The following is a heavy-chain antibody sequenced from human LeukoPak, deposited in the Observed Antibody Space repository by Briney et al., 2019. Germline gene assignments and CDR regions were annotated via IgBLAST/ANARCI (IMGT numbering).Heavy chain of an antibody. CDR2: IYYSGST. Sequence: SETLSLICTVSGGSISSYYWSWIRQPPGKGLEWIGYIYYSGSTNYNPSLKSRVTISVDTSKNQFSLKLSSVTAADTAVYYCARGRGFGEFGGQGTLVTVSS. CDR3: ARGRGFGEF. CDR1: GGSISSYY. J-gene: IGHJ4*02. D-gene: IGHD3-10*01. V-gene: IGHV4-59*01.